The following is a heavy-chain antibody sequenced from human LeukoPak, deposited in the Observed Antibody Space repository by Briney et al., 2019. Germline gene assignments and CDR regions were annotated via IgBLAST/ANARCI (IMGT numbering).Heavy chain of an antibody. V-gene: IGHV3-21*01. J-gene: IGHJ3*02. Sequence: GGSLRLSCAASGFTFSNACMNWVRQAPGKGLEWVSSISTSSSYIYSADSVKGRFTISRDNAKNSLYLQMNSLRAEDTAVYYCVRDTFSPDAFDIWGQGTMVTVSS. D-gene: IGHD3-16*01. CDR1: GFTFSNAC. CDR2: ISTSSSYI. CDR3: VRDTFSPDAFDI.